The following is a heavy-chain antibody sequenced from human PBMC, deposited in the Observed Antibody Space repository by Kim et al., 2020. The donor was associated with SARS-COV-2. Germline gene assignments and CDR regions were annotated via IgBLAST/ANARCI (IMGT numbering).Heavy chain of an antibody. J-gene: IGHJ2*01. D-gene: IGHD2-15*01. CDR1: GGSINSHY. CDR3: ARDLQGYCITNLFDGLFCYFAP. Sequence: SETLSLTCTVSGGSINSHYWNWIRQPPGKGLEWIGYIYYYGSTNYNPSLQSQVSMSIDTSENQFSLRLTSVTAADTAVYYCARDLQGYCITNLFDGLFCYFAPWGRGPLVPVSS. CDR2: IYYYGST. V-gene: IGHV4-59*11.